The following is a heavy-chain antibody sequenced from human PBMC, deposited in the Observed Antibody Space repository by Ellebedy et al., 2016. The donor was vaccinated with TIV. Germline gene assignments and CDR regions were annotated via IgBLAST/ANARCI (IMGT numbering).Heavy chain of an antibody. V-gene: IGHV1-3*04. D-gene: IGHD3-3*01. J-gene: IGHJ6*02. CDR2: INTGNGNT. CDR3: ATREWQDPMDV. Sequence: ASVKVSXKASGHTFTAYGIHWVRQAPGQRLEWMGWINTGNGNTKYSQKLQGRVTITRDYMELSGLMSEDTAVYYCATREWQDPMDVWGQGTTVTVSS. CDR1: GHTFTAYG.